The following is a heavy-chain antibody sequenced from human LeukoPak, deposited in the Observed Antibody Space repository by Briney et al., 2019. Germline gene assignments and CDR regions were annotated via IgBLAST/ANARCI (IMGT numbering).Heavy chain of an antibody. CDR2: ISYDGSNK. D-gene: IGHD1-26*01. J-gene: IGHJ6*02. Sequence: GGSLRLSCAASGFTFSSYAMHWVRQAPGKGLEWVAVISYDGSNKYYADSVKGRFTISRDNSKNTLYLQMNSLRAEDTAVYYCARGFHSGSYFYYYGMDVWGQGTTVTVSS. CDR1: GFTFSSYA. V-gene: IGHV3-30-3*01. CDR3: ARGFHSGSYFYYYGMDV.